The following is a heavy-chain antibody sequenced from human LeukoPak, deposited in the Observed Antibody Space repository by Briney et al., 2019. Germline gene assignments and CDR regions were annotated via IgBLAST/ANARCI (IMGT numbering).Heavy chain of an antibody. CDR1: GFTFSSSA. CDR3: AKAYDSSPAEY. V-gene: IGHV3-23*01. J-gene: IGHJ4*02. CDR2: ITSGGNT. Sequence: GGSLRLSCAASGFTFSSSAMSWVRQAPGQGLEWVSGITSGGNTYYADSVKGRFAVSRDNSKNTLFLQMNSLRAEDTALYYCAKAYDSSPAEYWGQGTLVTVSS. D-gene: IGHD3-22*01.